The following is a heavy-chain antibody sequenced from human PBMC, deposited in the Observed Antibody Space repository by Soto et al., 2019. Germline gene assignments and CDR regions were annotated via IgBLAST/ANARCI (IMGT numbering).Heavy chain of an antibody. D-gene: IGHD1-26*01. CDR2: MNPYTRNT. Sequence: QVQLVQSGAEVRKPGASLKLSCKAAAYIFTNHDIHWVRQATGQGLEWMGWMNPYTRNTGYAKKHKGRVTMTTNTSINTAYMELSSLTSEDTAMYYCARAGSQTDALDIWGQGTMVTVSS. CDR3: ARAGSQTDALDI. CDR1: AYIFTNHD. V-gene: IGHV1-8*01. J-gene: IGHJ3*02.